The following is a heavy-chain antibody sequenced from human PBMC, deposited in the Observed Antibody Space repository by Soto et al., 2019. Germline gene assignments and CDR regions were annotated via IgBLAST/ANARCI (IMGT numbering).Heavy chain of an antibody. CDR2: IDPGDSYI. CDR3: TRETVSGTSDY. Sequence: GESLKISCKGSGYNFTSYWISWVRQMPGKGLEWMGRIDPGDSYIKYSPSFQGHVTISSDKFFNTVYLLWSSLKASDTAMYFCTRETVSGTSDYWGQGTLVTVSS. D-gene: IGHD6-19*01. CDR1: GYNFTSYW. V-gene: IGHV5-10-1*01. J-gene: IGHJ4*02.